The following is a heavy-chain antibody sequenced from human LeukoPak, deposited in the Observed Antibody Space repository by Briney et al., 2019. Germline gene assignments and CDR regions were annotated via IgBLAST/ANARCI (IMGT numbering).Heavy chain of an antibody. CDR1: GFTFDDYT. CDR3: AKADYYYGIDV. J-gene: IGHJ6*02. Sequence: GSLRLPCAASGFTFDDYTMHWVRQAPGKGLEWVSLISWDGGSTYYADSVKGRFTTSRDNSKNSLYLQMNSLRTEDTALYYCAKADYYYGIDVWGQGTTVTVSS. CDR2: ISWDGGST. V-gene: IGHV3-43*01.